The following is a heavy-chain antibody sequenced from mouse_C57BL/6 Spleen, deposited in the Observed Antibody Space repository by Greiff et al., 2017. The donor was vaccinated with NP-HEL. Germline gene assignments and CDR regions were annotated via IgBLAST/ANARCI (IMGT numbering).Heavy chain of an antibody. Sequence: VQLQESGPELVKPGASVKISCKASGYTFTDYYINWVKQRPGQGLEWIGWIFPGSGSTYYNEKFKGKATLTVDKSSSTAYMLLSSLTSEDSAVYFCARENYSNYGGAMDYWGQGTSVTVSS. V-gene: IGHV1-75*01. J-gene: IGHJ4*01. CDR1: GYTFTDYY. D-gene: IGHD2-5*01. CDR3: ARENYSNYGGAMDY. CDR2: IFPGSGST.